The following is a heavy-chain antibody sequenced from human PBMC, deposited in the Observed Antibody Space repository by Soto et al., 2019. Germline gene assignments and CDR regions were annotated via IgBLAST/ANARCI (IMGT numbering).Heavy chain of an antibody. J-gene: IGHJ3*02. CDR2: FDPEDGET. CDR3: ATALGGDRGAFDI. D-gene: IGHD2-21*01. V-gene: IGHV1-24*01. CDR1: GYTLTELS. Sequence: ASVKVSCKVSGYTLTELSMHWVRQAPGKGLEWMGGFDPEDGETIYAQKFQGRVTMTEDTSTDTAYMELSSLRSEDTAVYYCATALGGDRGAFDIWGQVTMVTVSS.